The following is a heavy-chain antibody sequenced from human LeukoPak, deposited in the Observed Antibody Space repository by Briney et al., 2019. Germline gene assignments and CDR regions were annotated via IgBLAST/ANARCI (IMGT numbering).Heavy chain of an antibody. V-gene: IGHV1-2*02. J-gene: IGHJ4*02. CDR1: GYTFTGYY. CDR2: INPNSGGT. CDR3: ARDLKGRTITIVATMGY. Sequence: ASVKVSCKASGYTFTGYYMHWVRQAPGQGLEWMGWINPNSGGTNYAQKFQGRVTVTRDTSISTAYMELSRLRSDDTAVYYCARDLKGRTITIVATMGYWGQGTLVTVSS. D-gene: IGHD5-12*01.